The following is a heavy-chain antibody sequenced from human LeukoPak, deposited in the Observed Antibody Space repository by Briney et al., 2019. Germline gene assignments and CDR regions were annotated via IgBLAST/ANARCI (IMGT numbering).Heavy chain of an antibody. CDR3: AKEPYYYDSSGTPGVV. CDR1: GFTVSSNS. J-gene: IGHJ4*02. Sequence: GGSLRLSCTVSGFTVSSNSMSWVRQAPGKGLEWVSFIYSDNTHYSDSVKGRFTISRDNSKNTLYLQMNSLRAEDTAVYYCAKEPYYYDSSGTPGVVWGQGTLVTVSS. V-gene: IGHV3-66*03. D-gene: IGHD3-22*01. CDR2: IYSDNT.